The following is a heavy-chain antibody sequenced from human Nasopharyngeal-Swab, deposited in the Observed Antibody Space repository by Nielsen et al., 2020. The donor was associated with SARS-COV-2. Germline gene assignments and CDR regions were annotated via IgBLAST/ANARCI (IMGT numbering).Heavy chain of an antibody. CDR3: ARGRSDSSYPLY. J-gene: IGHJ4*02. CDR1: GGSFSGYY. Sequence: SETLSLTCAVYGGSFSGYYWSWIRQPPGKWLEWIGEINHSGSTNYNPSLMSRATISGDTSKNQFSLKLTSVTAADTAVYYCARGRSDSSYPLYWGQGSLVTVSS. CDR2: INHSGST. D-gene: IGHD3-22*01. V-gene: IGHV4-34*01.